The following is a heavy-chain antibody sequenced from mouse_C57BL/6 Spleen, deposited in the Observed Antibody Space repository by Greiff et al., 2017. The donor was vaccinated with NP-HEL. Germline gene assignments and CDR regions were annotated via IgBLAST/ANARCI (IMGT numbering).Heavy chain of an antibody. Sequence: VQLKQSGPGLVKPSQSLSLTCSVTGYSITSGYYWNWIRQFPGNKLEWMGYISYDGSNNYNPSLKNRISITRDTSKNQFFLKLNSVTTEDTATYYCANYDAMDYWGQGTSVTVSS. J-gene: IGHJ4*01. CDR3: ANYDAMDY. V-gene: IGHV3-6*01. CDR2: ISYDGSN. CDR1: GYSITSGYY.